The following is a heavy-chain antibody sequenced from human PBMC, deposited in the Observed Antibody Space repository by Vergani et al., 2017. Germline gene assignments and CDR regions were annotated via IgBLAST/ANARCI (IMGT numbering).Heavy chain of an antibody. Sequence: QVQLVESGGGVFQPGGSLRLSCAASGFTFSSYGMHWVRQAPGKWLEWVAFIRYDGSNKYYADSVKGRFTISRDNSKNTLYLQMNSLRAEDTAVYYCAKDFLRVVVAAPSYGMDVWGQGTTVTVSS. CDR2: IRYDGSNK. CDR1: GFTFSSYG. V-gene: IGHV3-30*02. D-gene: IGHD2-15*01. J-gene: IGHJ6*02. CDR3: AKDFLRVVVAAPSYGMDV.